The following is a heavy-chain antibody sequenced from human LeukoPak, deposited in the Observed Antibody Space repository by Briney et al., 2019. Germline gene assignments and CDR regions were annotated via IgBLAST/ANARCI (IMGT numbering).Heavy chain of an antibody. D-gene: IGHD4-17*01. CDR3: ARDLEGDYEFSVDY. Sequence: PGGSLRLSCAASGFTFSSYWMRWVRHAPGEGVVWVAYINWNNGSIGYADSVKGRFTISRDNAKNSLSLQMNSLRAEDTAVYYCARDLEGDYEFSVDYWGQGTLVTVSS. J-gene: IGHJ4*02. CDR2: INWNNGSI. V-gene: IGHV3-20*04. CDR1: GFTFSSYW.